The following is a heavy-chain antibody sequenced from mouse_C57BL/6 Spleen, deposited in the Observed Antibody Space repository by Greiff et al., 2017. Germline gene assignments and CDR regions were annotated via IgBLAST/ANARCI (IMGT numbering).Heavy chain of an antibody. CDR3: PRGDYYAMDY. J-gene: IGHJ4*01. CDR2: IYPGSGNT. CDR1: GYSFTSYY. V-gene: IGHV1-66*01. Sequence: QVQLQQSGPELVKPGASVKISCKASGYSFTSYYIHWVKQRPGPGLEWIGWIYPGSGNTKYNEKFKGKATLTAGTSSSTAYMQLSSLTSEDSAVYYCPRGDYYAMDYWGQGTSVTVSS.